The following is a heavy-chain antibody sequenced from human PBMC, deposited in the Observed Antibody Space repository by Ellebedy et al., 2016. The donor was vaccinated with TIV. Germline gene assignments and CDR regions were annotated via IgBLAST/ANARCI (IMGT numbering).Heavy chain of an antibody. D-gene: IGHD6-19*01. CDR2: IYYSGST. CDR1: GASITTYY. CDR3: ARRDSSGWYGLDAFDI. J-gene: IGHJ3*02. Sequence: MPSETLSLTCNVSGASITTYYWNWTRQSPGKGLEWTGYIYYSGSTNYNPSLKSRVTISVDTSKNQFSLKLSSVTAADTAVYYCARRDSSGWYGLDAFDIWGQGTMVTVSS. V-gene: IGHV4-59*08.